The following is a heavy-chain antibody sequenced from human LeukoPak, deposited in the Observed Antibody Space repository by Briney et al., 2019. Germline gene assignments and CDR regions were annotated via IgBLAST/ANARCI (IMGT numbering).Heavy chain of an antibody. V-gene: IGHV3-7*01. CDR3: ARHTRYSFDY. CDR1: GFTFSSSW. D-gene: IGHD1-1*01. CDR2: IKEDGSEK. Sequence: PGGSLRLSCADSGFTFSSSWMTWVRQAPGKGLEWVANIKEDGSEKYYVDSVKGRFTISRDNAKNSLYLQMNSLRAEDTAMYYCARHTRYSFDYWGQGTLVTVSS. J-gene: IGHJ4*02.